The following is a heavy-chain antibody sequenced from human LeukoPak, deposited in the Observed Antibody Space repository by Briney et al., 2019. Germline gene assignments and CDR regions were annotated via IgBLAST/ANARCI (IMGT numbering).Heavy chain of an antibody. V-gene: IGHV3-30-3*01. CDR1: GFTFSSYA. J-gene: IGHJ4*02. D-gene: IGHD7-27*01. CDR3: ARDNWGLDY. CDR2: ISYDGSNK. Sequence: GRSLRLSCAASGFTFSSYAMHWVRQAPGKGLEWVAVISYDGSNKYYTDSVKGRFTISRDNAKNSLYLQMNSLRAEDTAVYYCARDNWGLDYWGQGTLVTVSS.